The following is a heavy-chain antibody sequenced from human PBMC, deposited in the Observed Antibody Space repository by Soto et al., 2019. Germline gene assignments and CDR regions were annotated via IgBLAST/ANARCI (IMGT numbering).Heavy chain of an antibody. CDR1: GGSISSGDYY. V-gene: IGHV4-30-4*01. J-gene: IGHJ5*02. D-gene: IGHD3-22*01. CDR3: ARDGAPFYYDSSGYSP. CDR2: IYYSGST. Sequence: PSETLSLTCTVSGGSISSGDYYWSWIRQPPGKGLEWIGYIYYSGSTYYNPSLKSRVTISVDTSKNQFSLKLSSVTAADTAVYYCARDGAPFYYDSSGYSPWGQGTLVTVSS.